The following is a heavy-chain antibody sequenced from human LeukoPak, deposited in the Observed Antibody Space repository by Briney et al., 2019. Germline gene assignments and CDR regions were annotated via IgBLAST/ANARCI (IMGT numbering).Heavy chain of an antibody. D-gene: IGHD3-3*01. CDR2: ISSSSSYI. J-gene: IGHJ4*02. CDR3: ARGKNDFWSGYGY. Sequence: GGSLRLSCAASGFTFSSYSMNWVRQAPGKGLEWVSSISSSSSYIYYADSVKGRFTISRDNSKNTLYLQMNSLRAEDTAVYCCARGKNDFWSGYGYWGQGTLVTVSS. V-gene: IGHV3-21*01. CDR1: GFTFSSYS.